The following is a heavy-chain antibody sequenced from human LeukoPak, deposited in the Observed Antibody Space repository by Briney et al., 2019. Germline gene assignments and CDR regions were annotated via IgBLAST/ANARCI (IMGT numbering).Heavy chain of an antibody. J-gene: IGHJ4*02. D-gene: IGHD3-16*01. CDR1: GGSISSGGYY. CDR3: AREVGGDGDYFDY. Sequence: SETLSLTCTVSGGSISSGGYYWSWIRQHPGKGLEWIGYIYYSGSTYHNPSLKSRVTISVDTSKNQFSLKLSSVTAAATAVYYCAREVGGDGDYFDYWGQGTLVTVSS. CDR2: IYYSGST. V-gene: IGHV4-31*03.